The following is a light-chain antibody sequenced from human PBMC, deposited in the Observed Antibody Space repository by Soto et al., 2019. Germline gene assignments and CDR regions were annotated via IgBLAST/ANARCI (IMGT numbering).Light chain of an antibody. CDR3: QQYNDWPPRYT. Sequence: EIVMTQSPGTLSVSPGERATLSCRASQSVSSNLAWYQHKPGQAPRLLIYGASTRATGIPARFSGSGSGTEFTLTISSLQSEDFAVYYCQQYNDWPPRYTFGQGTKLEIK. CDR2: GAS. V-gene: IGKV3-15*01. CDR1: QSVSSN. J-gene: IGKJ2*01.